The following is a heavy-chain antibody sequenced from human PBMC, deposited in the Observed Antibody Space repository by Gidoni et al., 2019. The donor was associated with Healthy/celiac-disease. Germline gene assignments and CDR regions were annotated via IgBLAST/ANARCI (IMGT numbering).Heavy chain of an antibody. CDR2: IDWDDDK. CDR3: ARIPYGSGAKRAFDI. V-gene: IGHV2-70*15. J-gene: IGHJ3*02. Sequence: QVTLRESGPALVKPTQTLTLTCTFSGFSLSTSGMGVSWIRQPPGKALEWLARIDWDDDKYYRTSLKTRLTISKDTSKNQVVLTMTNMDPLDTATYYCARIPYGSGAKRAFDIWGQGTMVTVSS. CDR1: GFSLSTSGMG. D-gene: IGHD3-10*01.